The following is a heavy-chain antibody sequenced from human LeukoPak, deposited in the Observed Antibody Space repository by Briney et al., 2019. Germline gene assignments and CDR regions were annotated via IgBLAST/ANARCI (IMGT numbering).Heavy chain of an antibody. J-gene: IGHJ4*02. V-gene: IGHV4-59*08. D-gene: IGHD5-18*01. CDR1: SGSISSYS. CDR2: IYYSGST. CDR3: ARQGGYSYGYHFDD. Sequence: SETLSLTCTVSSGSISSYSWSWIRQPPGQGLEWIGYIYYSGSTNYNPSLKSRVTISVDTSKNQFSMKLSSVTAADTAVYYCARQGGYSYGYHFDDWGQGTLVTVSS.